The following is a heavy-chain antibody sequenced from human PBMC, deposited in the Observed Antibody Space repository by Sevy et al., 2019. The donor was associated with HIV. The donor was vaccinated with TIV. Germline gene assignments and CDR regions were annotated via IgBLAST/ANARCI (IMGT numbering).Heavy chain of an antibody. D-gene: IGHD2-2*02. V-gene: IGHV4-59*08. Sequence: SETLSLTCTVSGDSINTYYWSWIRQPPGKGLEWIGYVSHSGNTNYNPSLKGRVSMSVDTSPNQFSLKVKSVTAADTAVYYCARLRWDLVVVPGATPGCYFDSWGQGTLVTVSS. CDR1: GDSINTYY. CDR2: VSHSGNT. J-gene: IGHJ4*02. CDR3: ARLRWDLVVVPGATPGCYFDS.